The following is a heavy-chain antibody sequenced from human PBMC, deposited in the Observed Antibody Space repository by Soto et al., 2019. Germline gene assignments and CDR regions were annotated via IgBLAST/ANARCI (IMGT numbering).Heavy chain of an antibody. Sequence: ASVKVACTPAGYDFTAYDINWVRQASGQGLEWMGWMNPINGATGSARRFQGRVSMTRNTATATAYLELTSLRSDDSAVYYCGRGPSPRAPAGGTPYYYAMDVWGQGTTVTVSS. J-gene: IGHJ6*02. D-gene: IGHD6-13*01. CDR3: GRGPSPRAPAGGTPYYYAMDV. CDR1: GYDFTAYD. CDR2: MNPINGAT. V-gene: IGHV1-8*02.